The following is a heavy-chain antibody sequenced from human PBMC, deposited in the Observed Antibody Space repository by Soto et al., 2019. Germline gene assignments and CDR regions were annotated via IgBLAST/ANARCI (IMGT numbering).Heavy chain of an antibody. D-gene: IGHD3-10*02. CDR2: IYYSGST. J-gene: IGHJ6*02. CDR1: GGSISSYY. V-gene: IGHV4-59*01. Sequence: SETLSLTCTVSGGSISSYYWSWIRQPPGPGLEWIGYIYYSGSTNYNPSLKRRVTISVDTSKNQFSLKLSSVTAADTAVYYCARDSGGLGRMFSYYYYGMDVWGQGTTVTVSS. CDR3: ARDSGGLGRMFSYYYYGMDV.